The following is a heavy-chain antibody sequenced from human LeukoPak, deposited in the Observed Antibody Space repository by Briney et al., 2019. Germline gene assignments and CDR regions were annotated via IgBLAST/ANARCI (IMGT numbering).Heavy chain of an antibody. CDR2: ISAYNGNT. CDR1: GYTFTSYG. Sequence: ASVKVCCKASGYTFTSYGISWVRQAPGQGLEWMGWISAYNGNTNYAQKLQGRVTMTTDTSTSTAYMELRSLRPDDTAVYYCARGSSVFGVVSYYFDYWGQGTLVTLSS. CDR3: ARGSSVFGVVSYYFDY. J-gene: IGHJ4*02. V-gene: IGHV1-18*01. D-gene: IGHD3-3*01.